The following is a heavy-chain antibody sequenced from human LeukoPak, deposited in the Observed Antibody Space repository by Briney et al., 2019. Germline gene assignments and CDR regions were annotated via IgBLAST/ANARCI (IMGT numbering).Heavy chain of an antibody. CDR3: ARWYYDSSGYRYFDY. CDR2: IDYSGNT. D-gene: IGHD3-22*01. J-gene: IGHJ4*02. Sequence: SSETLSLTCTVSGVSISSYYWTWIRQPPGKGLEWIGNIDYSGNTKYNPPLKSRVTISVDTSKNQFSLKLSSVTAADTAVYYCARWYYDSSGYRYFDYWGQGTLVTVSS. CDR1: GVSISSYY. V-gene: IGHV4-59*01.